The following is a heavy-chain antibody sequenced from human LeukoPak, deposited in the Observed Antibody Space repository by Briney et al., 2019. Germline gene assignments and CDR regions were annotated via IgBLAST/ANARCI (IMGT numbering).Heavy chain of an antibody. J-gene: IGHJ4*02. D-gene: IGHD4-23*01. CDR3: VRGNDYGGPHY. CDR1: GFTFSSYS. CDR2: ISSSSSTI. V-gene: IGHV3-48*04. Sequence: GGSLRLSCAASGFTFSSYSMNWVRQAPGKGLEWVSYISSSSSTIYYADSVKGRFTISRDNGKNTLFLQMNSLRAEDAAVYYCVRGNDYGGPHYWGQGTLVTVSS.